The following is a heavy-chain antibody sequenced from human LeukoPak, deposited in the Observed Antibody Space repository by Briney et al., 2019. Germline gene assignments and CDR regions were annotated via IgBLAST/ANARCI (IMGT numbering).Heavy chain of an antibody. CDR1: GFTVSSNY. CDR2: IYSGGST. J-gene: IGHJ4*02. CDR3: ARAGYYYDSRGYYFDY. Sequence: PGGSLRLSCAASGFTVSSNYMSWVRQAPGKGLEWVSVIYSGGSTYYADSVKGRFTISRDNSKNTLYLQMNSLRAEDTAVYYCARAGYYYDSRGYYFDYWGQGTLVTVSS. D-gene: IGHD3-22*01. V-gene: IGHV3-66*01.